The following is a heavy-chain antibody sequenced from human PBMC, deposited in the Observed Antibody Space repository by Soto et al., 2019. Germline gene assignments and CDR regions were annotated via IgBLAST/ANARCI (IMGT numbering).Heavy chain of an antibody. Sequence: GESLKISCKGSGYSFTSYWIGWVRQMPGKGLEWMGIIYPGDSDTRYSPSFQGQVTISADKSISTAYLQWSSLKASNTAMYYCTRQVESYYYYMDVWGKGTTVTVSS. CDR1: GYSFTSYW. V-gene: IGHV5-51*01. CDR2: IYPGDSDT. D-gene: IGHD3-3*01. J-gene: IGHJ6*03. CDR3: TRQVESYYYYMDV.